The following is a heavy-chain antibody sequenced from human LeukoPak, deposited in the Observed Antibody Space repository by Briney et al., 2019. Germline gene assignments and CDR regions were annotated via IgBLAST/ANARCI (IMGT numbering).Heavy chain of an antibody. CDR3: ARVELGYCSGGSCYRWFDP. CDR2: IYYSGST. J-gene: IGHJ5*02. D-gene: IGHD2-15*01. CDR1: GGSISSYY. Sequence: SETLSLTCTVSGGSISSYYWSWIRQPPGRGREWIGYIYYSGSTNYNPSLKSRVTISVDTSKNQFSLKLSSVTAADTAVYYCARVELGYCSGGSCYRWFDPWGQGTLVTVSS. V-gene: IGHV4-59*01.